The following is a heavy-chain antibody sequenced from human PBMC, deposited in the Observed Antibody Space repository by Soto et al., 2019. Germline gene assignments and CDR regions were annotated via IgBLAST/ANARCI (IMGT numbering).Heavy chain of an antibody. J-gene: IGHJ5*02. CDR3: ARCRRGYYYDSSGYYNWFDP. D-gene: IGHD3-22*01. CDR2: INHSGST. CDR1: GGSFSGYY. V-gene: IGHV4-34*01. Sequence: PSETLSLTCAVYGGSFSGYYWSWIRQPPGKGLEWIGEINHSGSTNYNPSLKSRVTISVDTSKNQFSLKLSSVTAADTAVYYCARCRRGYYYDSSGYYNWFDPWGQGTLVTVSS.